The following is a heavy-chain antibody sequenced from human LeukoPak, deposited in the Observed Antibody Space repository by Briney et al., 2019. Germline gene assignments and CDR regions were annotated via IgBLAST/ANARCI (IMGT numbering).Heavy chain of an antibody. CDR1: GYTFTSYG. CDR3: ASTQGGYYDSSGYYYVPSWFDP. J-gene: IGHJ5*02. D-gene: IGHD3-22*01. CDR2: ISAYNGST. Sequence: GASVKVSCKASGYTFTSYGISWVRQAPGQGLEWMGWISAYNGSTNYAQKLQGRVTMTTDTSTSTAYMELRSLRSDDTAVYYCASTQGGYYDSSGYYYVPSWFDPWGQGTLVTVSS. V-gene: IGHV1-18*01.